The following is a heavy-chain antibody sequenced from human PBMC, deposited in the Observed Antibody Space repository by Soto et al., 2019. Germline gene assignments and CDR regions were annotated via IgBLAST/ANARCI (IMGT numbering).Heavy chain of an antibody. D-gene: IGHD3-10*01. CDR1: GYTFTSYA. CDR2: INAGNGNT. V-gene: IGHV1-3*01. CDR3: AGATYYYGSGSYYTSYYYYYGMDV. J-gene: IGHJ6*02. Sequence: ASVKVSCKASGYTFTSYAMHWVRQAPGQRLEWMGWINAGNGNTKYSQKFQGRVTITRDTSASTAYMELSSLRSEDTAVYYCAGATYYYGSGSYYTSYYYYYGMDVWGQGTTVTVSS.